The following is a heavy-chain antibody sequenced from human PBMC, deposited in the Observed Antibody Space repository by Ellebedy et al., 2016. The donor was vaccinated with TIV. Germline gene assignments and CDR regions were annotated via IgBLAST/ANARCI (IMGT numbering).Heavy chain of an antibody. CDR2: IYYNGNT. D-gene: IGHD2/OR15-2a*01. CDR3: ARAQNQDWFNP. J-gene: IGHJ5*02. V-gene: IGHV4-59*01. Sequence: SETLSLXXTVSGGSISSYYWSWIRQPPGKGLEWIGYIYYNGNTNYNPSLKSRVTISVDTSKNQFSLKLSSVTAADTAVYYCARAQNQDWFNPWGQGTLVTVSS. CDR1: GGSISSYY.